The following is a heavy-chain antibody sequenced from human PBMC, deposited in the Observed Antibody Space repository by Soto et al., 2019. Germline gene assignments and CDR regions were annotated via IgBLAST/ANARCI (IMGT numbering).Heavy chain of an antibody. D-gene: IGHD3-3*01. CDR3: AKPTGITIFGVVRWFDP. J-gene: IGHJ5*02. Sequence: PGGSLRLSCAASGFTFSSYAMSWVRQAPGKGLEWVSAISGSGGSTYYADSVKGRFTISRDNSKNTLYLQMNSLRAEDTAVYYCAKPTGITIFGVVRWFDPWGQGTLVTVSS. V-gene: IGHV3-23*01. CDR1: GFTFSSYA. CDR2: ISGSGGST.